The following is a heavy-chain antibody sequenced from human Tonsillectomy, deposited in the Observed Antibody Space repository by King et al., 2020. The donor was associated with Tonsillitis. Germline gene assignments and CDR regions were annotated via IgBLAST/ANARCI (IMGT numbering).Heavy chain of an antibody. D-gene: IGHD3-22*01. J-gene: IGHJ4*02. CDR1: GFSLSTSVMC. CDR2: IDWYDDI. CDR3: ARCGVVARAFDY. V-gene: IGHV2-70*01. Sequence: VTLKESGPALVKPTQTLTLTCTFSGFSLSTSVMCVSWIRQPPGKALEWLALIDWYDDIYYSTSLKTRLTISKDTSKNQVVLTMTNMDPVDTATYYCARCGVVARAFDYWGQGTLVTVSS.